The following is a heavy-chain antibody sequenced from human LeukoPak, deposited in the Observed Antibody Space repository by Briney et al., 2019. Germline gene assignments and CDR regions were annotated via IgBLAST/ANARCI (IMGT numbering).Heavy chain of an antibody. Sequence: SETLSLTCTVSGGSISSYYWSWIRQPPGKGPEWIGYIYYSGSTNYNPSLKSRVTISVDTSKNQFSLKLSSVTAADTAVYYCARGGSSWYEFDPWGQGTLVTVSS. D-gene: IGHD6-13*01. J-gene: IGHJ5*02. V-gene: IGHV4-59*01. CDR1: GGSISSYY. CDR3: ARGGSSWYEFDP. CDR2: IYYSGST.